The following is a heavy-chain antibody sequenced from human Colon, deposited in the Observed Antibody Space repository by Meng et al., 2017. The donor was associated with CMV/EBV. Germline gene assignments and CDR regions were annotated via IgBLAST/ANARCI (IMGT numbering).Heavy chain of an antibody. CDR1: GFSFSPFA. Sequence: GGSLRLSCAASGFSFSPFAMNWVRQAPGKGLEWVASISGTGTYINYAESVKGRFTISRDNAKKSVYLEMKSLRAEDTAVYYCAKEVEGTTVAGYYGMDVWGQGTTVTVSS. J-gene: IGHJ6*02. CDR3: AKEVEGTTVAGYYGMDV. CDR2: ISGTGTYI. V-gene: IGHV3-21*01. D-gene: IGHD1-1*01.